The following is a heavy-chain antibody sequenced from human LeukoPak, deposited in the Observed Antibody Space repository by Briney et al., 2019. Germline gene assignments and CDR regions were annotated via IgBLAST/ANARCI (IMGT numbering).Heavy chain of an antibody. CDR1: GYILTNYD. D-gene: IGHD1-26*01. J-gene: IGHJ4*02. CDR2: MDPNSGDT. Sequence: ASVKVSCKASGYILTNYDINWVRQATGQGLEWMGWMDPNSGDTGYAQNFQGRVTMTRSPSISTAYMELSSLRSEDTAVYYCAREPRVGATDYWGQGTLVTVSS. CDR3: AREPRVGATDY. V-gene: IGHV1-8*01.